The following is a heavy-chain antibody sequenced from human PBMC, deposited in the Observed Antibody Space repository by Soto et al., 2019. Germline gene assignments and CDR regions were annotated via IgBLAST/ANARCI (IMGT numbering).Heavy chain of an antibody. CDR3: TSGFRWFGES. D-gene: IGHD3-10*01. J-gene: IGHJ5*02. V-gene: IGHV3-15*01. CDR1: EFTFSNAW. CDR2: IKSNSDGGTT. Sequence: EVQLVEPGGDLVKPGGRMRLSCAASEFTFSNAWVTWVRQAPGKGMEWVGRIKSNSDGGTTDYAAPVEGRFTVSRDKSTNPLYLQMNSLQTEDTATYYSTSGFRWFGESWGQGNLVSVSS.